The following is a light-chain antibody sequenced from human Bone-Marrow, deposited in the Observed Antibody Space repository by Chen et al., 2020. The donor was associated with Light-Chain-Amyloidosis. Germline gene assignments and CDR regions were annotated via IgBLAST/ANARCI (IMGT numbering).Light chain of an antibody. Sequence: DIVMTQSPDSLAVSLGERATINCKSSQNLLYHSNNKNYMAWYQQKAGQPPKLLIKWASIRKSGVPDRFSGSGSGTDFTLPISSLQSEDVAVYYCQQYYSAPLTFGPGTKVEIK. CDR1: QNLLYHSNNKNY. V-gene: IGKV4-1*01. J-gene: IGKJ3*01. CDR2: WAS. CDR3: QQYYSAPLT.